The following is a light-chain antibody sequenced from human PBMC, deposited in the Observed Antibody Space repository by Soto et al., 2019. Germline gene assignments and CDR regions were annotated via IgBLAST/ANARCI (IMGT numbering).Light chain of an antibody. CDR3: QQYYSSPYS. J-gene: IGKJ2*03. Sequence: DIVMTQFPDSLAVSLGERATINCKSSQNILHSSNKKNYLAWYQQKPGQPPKKLIYWASTRESGVPDRFSGSRSGTDFTLTISSLQAEDVAVYYCQQYYSSPYSFGQGTKLEIK. CDR2: WAS. CDR1: QNILHSSNKKNY. V-gene: IGKV4-1*01.